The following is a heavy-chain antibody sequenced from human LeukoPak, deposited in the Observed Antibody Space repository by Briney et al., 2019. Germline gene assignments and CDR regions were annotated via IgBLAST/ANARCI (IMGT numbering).Heavy chain of an antibody. CDR1: GGSFSAYY. CDR2: VNHRGDT. J-gene: IGHJ4*03. D-gene: IGHD1-1*01. Sequence: SETLSLTCAVYGGSFSAYYWSWIRQSPGKGLQWIAEVNHRGDTNYNPSVKGRVTISVDTSKNQFSLKVISLTAADTAVYYCARGPTISETGYFDYWGQGTLVTVSP. CDR3: ARGPTISETGYFDY. V-gene: IGHV4-34*01.